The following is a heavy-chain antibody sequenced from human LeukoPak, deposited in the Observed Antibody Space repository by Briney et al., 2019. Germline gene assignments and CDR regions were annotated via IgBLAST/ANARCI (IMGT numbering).Heavy chain of an antibody. CDR3: AKDLRRIQLWSPPDY. V-gene: IGHV3-30*18. D-gene: IGHD5-18*01. CDR1: GFTFSSYG. Sequence: PGGSLRLSCAASGFTFSSYGMLWVRQAPGKGLEWVAVISYGGSNKYYADSVKGRFTISRDNSKNTLYLQMNSLRAEDTAVYYCAKDLRRIQLWSPPDYWGQGTLVTVSS. J-gene: IGHJ4*02. CDR2: ISYGGSNK.